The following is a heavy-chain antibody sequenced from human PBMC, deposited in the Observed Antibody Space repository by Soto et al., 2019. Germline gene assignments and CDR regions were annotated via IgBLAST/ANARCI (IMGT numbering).Heavy chain of an antibody. D-gene: IGHD6-13*01. CDR1: GGTFSSYA. CDR3: ARDRGIAAAGGFDP. J-gene: IGHJ5*02. V-gene: IGHV1-69*13. CDR2: IIPIFGTA. Sequence: GASVKVSCKASGGTFSSYAISWVRQAPGQGLEWMGGIIPIFGTANYAQRFQGRVTITADESTSTAYMELSSLRSEDTAVYYCARDRGIAAAGGFDPWGPGTLVTVSS.